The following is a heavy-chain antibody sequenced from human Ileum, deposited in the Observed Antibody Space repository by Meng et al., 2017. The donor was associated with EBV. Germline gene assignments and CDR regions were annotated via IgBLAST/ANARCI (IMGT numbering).Heavy chain of an antibody. CDR2: INCYTSGT. J-gene: IGHJ4*02. Sequence: QVQLVQSGPEVMKPGXSLMMSCRTSGYTFTDFFLHWVRQAPGQGLEWLGTINCYTSGTAYARKFQGRITLTRDTSTTTVYMDLGSLGSDDTAFYYCAREKSPGHFDYFGQGILVTVSS. CDR3: AREKSPGHFDY. V-gene: IGHV1-46*01. CDR1: GYTFTDFF.